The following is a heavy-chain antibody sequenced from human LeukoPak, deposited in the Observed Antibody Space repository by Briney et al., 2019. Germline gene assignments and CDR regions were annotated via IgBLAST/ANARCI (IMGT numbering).Heavy chain of an antibody. CDR3: ARDPYCYDSSGYYYGFDY. V-gene: IGHV3-7*01. D-gene: IGHD3-22*01. CDR1: GFTFSSYW. CDR2: IKQDGSEK. Sequence: GGSLRLSCAASGFTFSSYWMSWVRQAPGKGLEWVANIKQDGSEKYYVDSVKGRFTISRDDAKNSLYLQMNSLRAEDTAVYYCARDPYCYDSSGYYYGFDYWGQGTLVTVSS. J-gene: IGHJ4*02.